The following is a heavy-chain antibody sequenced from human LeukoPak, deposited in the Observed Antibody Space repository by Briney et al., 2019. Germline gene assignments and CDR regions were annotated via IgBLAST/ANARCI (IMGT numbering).Heavy chain of an antibody. Sequence: GGSLRLSCAASGFTFSSHAMHWVRQAPGKGLEWVAVISYDGSNKYYADSVKGRFTISRDNSKNTLYLQMNSLRAEDTAVYYCARDLITMVRGGKLTYYYYGMDVWGQGTTVTVSS. J-gene: IGHJ6*02. V-gene: IGHV3-30-3*01. CDR3: ARDLITMVRGGKLTYYYYGMDV. CDR1: GFTFSSHA. D-gene: IGHD3-10*01. CDR2: ISYDGSNK.